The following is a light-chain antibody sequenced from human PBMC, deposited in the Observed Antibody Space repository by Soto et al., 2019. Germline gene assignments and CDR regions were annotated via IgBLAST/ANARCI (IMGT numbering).Light chain of an antibody. V-gene: IGKV1-39*01. CDR3: QQSYRTPYT. J-gene: IGKJ2*01. Sequence: DIQMSQSPSSLSASVGDRVTITCRASQSVSTYVNWYQERPGKAPELLIYAASTLQSGVLSAFSGSGSGTDFTLTISSLRPEDFATYYCQQSYRTPYTFGQGTKLEIK. CDR1: QSVSTY. CDR2: AAS.